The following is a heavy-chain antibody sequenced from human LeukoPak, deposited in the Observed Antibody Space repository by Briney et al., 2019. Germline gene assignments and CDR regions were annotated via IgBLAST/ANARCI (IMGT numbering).Heavy chain of an antibody. CDR2: ISDSSSYI. CDR1: GFTFSSYS. J-gene: IGHJ5*02. D-gene: IGHD3-22*01. V-gene: IGHV3-21*01. Sequence: GGSLRLSCAASGFTFSSYSMHWVRQAPGKGLEWVSSISDSSSYIYYADSVKGRFTISRNNAKNSLYLRMNSLRAEDTAMYYCASPALGQVTMKPWGQGTLVTVSS. CDR3: ASPALGQVTMKP.